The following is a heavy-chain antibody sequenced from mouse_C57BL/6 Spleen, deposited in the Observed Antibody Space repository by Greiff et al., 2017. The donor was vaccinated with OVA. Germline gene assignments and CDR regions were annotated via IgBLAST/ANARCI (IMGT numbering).Heavy chain of an antibody. V-gene: IGHV1-81*01. CDR1: GYTFTSYG. D-gene: IGHD2-2*01. Sequence: VQLQESGAELARPGASVKLSCKASGYTFTSYGISWVKQRTGQGLEWIGEIYPRSGNTYYNEKFKGKATLTADKSSSTAYMELRSLTSEDSAVYFCASEVNRGYFDYWGQGTTLTVSS. CDR3: ASEVNRGYFDY. J-gene: IGHJ2*01. CDR2: IYPRSGNT.